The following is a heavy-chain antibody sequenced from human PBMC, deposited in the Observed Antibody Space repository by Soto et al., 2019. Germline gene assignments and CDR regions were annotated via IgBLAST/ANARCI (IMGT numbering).Heavy chain of an antibody. V-gene: IGHV5-51*03. CDR3: ARGSGGSGTYFDY. J-gene: IGHJ4*02. CDR1: GYSFTNYW. CDR2: IYPGDSDT. Sequence: EVQLVQSGAEVKKPGEYLKISCKGSGYSFTNYWIAWVRQMPGNGLEWMGIIYPGDSDTRYSQSFQGQVTISADKSITTAYLQWSSLKASDTAMYFCARGSGGSGTYFDYWGQGTLVTVSS. D-gene: IGHD2-15*01.